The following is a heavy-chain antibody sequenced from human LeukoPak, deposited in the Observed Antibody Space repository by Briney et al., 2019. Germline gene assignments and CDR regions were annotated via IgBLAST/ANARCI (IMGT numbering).Heavy chain of an antibody. J-gene: IGHJ4*02. CDR2: ISSNGGST. CDR1: GFTFSSYG. CDR3: VKDRRYSSNWYYFDY. V-gene: IGHV3-64D*09. Sequence: GGSLRLSCSASGFTFSSYGMHWVRQAPGKGLEYVSAISSNGGSTHYADSVKGRFTISRDNSKNTLYLQMSSLRAEDTAVYYCVKDRRYSSNWYYFDYWGQGTLVIVSS. D-gene: IGHD6-13*01.